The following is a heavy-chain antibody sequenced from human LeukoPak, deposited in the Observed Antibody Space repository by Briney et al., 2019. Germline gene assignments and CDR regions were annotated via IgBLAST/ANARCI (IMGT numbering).Heavy chain of an antibody. J-gene: IGHJ4*02. Sequence: SVKVSCKASGGTFSSYTISWVRQALGQGLEWMGRIIPILGIANYAQKFQGRVTITADKSTSTAYMELSSLRSEDTAVYYCARDPRIKDHSSGYDDYWGQGTLVTVSS. V-gene: IGHV1-69*04. CDR2: IIPILGIA. CDR3: ARDPRIKDHSSGYDDY. D-gene: IGHD3-22*01. CDR1: GGTFSSYT.